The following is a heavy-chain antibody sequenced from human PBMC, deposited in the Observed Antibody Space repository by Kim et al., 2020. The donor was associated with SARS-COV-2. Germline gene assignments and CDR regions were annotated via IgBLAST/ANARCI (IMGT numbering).Heavy chain of an antibody. V-gene: IGHV3-11*03. D-gene: IGHD3-10*01. Sequence: ADSVQGRFTISRDNAKNSLYLQMNSLRAEDTAVYYCARSRITMVRGASDYWGQGTLVTVSS. CDR3: ARSRITMVRGASDY. J-gene: IGHJ4*02.